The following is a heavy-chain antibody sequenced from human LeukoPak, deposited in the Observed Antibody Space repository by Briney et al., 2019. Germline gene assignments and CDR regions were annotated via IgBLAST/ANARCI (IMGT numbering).Heavy chain of an antibody. CDR3: ARGYPGYYYYYMDV. J-gene: IGHJ6*03. CDR1: SGSFSDYY. Sequence: PSETLSLTSAVYSGSFSDYYWSWIRQPPGKGLEWIGEINHSGSTNYNPSLKSRVTFSVDTSKNQFSLKLSSVTAADTAIYYCARGYPGYYYYYMDVWGKGTTVTVSS. V-gene: IGHV4-34*01. CDR2: INHSGST. D-gene: IGHD2-2*02.